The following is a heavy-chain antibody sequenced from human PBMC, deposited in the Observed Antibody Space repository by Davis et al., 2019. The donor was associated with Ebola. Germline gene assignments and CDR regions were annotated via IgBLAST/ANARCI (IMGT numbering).Heavy chain of an antibody. CDR2: VNAGGTT. CDR1: GASINSFF. Sequence: MPSETLSLTCNVSGASINSFFWNWIRQPPGKGLEWIGNVNAGGTTHYNPSLKSRVAISIDGSKRQISLKLTSVTAADTAMYYCARTEYTSTYPDVWGQGSLVTVSS. V-gene: IGHV4-59*01. J-gene: IGHJ4*02. D-gene: IGHD6-6*01. CDR3: ARTEYTSTYPDV.